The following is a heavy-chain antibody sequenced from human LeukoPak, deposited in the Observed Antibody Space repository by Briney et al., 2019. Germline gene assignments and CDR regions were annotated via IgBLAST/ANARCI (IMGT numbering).Heavy chain of an antibody. CDR2: ISYDGSNK. D-gene: IGHD6-13*01. CDR1: GFTFSSYA. Sequence: GRSLRLSCAASGFTFSSYAMHWVRQAPGKGLEWVAVISYDGSNKYYADSVKGRFTISRDNSKNTLYLQMNSLRAEDTAVYYCARPGEGIAAAGFDYRGQGTLVTVSS. CDR3: ARPGEGIAAAGFDY. V-gene: IGHV3-30*01. J-gene: IGHJ4*02.